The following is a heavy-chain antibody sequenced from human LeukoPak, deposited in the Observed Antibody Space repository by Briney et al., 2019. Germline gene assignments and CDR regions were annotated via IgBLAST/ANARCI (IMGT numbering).Heavy chain of an antibody. D-gene: IGHD3-10*01. CDR2: IYYNGII. CDR3: AGSGGLANTGAVFDY. Sequence: PSETLSLTCIVPGDSITNHYWSLIRRPPGKGLEWIGYIYYNGIINYNPSLKSRITISVDTSRNQFSMKLNSVTAADTAVYYCAGSGGLANTGAVFDYWGQGTLVTVSS. V-gene: IGHV4-59*11. J-gene: IGHJ4*02. CDR1: GDSITNHY.